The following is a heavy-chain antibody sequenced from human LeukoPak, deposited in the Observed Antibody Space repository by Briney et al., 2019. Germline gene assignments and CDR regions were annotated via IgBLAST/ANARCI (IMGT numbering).Heavy chain of an antibody. J-gene: IGHJ4*02. D-gene: IGHD1-14*01. CDR2: IKQDGSEK. Sequence: GRSLRLSCAASGFTFSSYWMSWVRQAPGKGLEWVANIKQDGSEKYYVDSVKGRFTISRDNAKDSLYLQMNSLRAEDTAVYYCATGRRKFDYWGQGTLVTVSS. CDR1: GFTFSSYW. CDR3: ATGRRKFDY. V-gene: IGHV3-7*01.